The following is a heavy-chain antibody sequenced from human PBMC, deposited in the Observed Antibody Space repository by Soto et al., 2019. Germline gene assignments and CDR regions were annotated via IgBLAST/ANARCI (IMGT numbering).Heavy chain of an antibody. V-gene: IGHV3-33*01. CDR3: ARDGIGGTAFRGFCDY. CDR1: GSIFSGYG. D-gene: IGHD1-7*01. J-gene: IGHJ4*02. CDR2: IWYDGSNK. Sequence: QEQLVESGGGVVQPGRSLRLSCAASGSIFSGYGMHWVRQAPGKGLEWVAVIWYDGSNKYYADSVKGRFTISRDNSKNMLYLQMDSLRAEDTAVYYGARDGIGGTAFRGFCDYWGQGTLVTVSS.